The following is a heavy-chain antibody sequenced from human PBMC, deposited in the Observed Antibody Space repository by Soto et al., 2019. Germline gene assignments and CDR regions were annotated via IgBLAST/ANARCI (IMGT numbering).Heavy chain of an antibody. CDR2: INPNSGGT. V-gene: IGHV1-2*04. Sequence: QVQLVQSGAEVKKPGASVKVSCKASRYTFTGYYMHWVRQAPGQGLEWMGWINPNSGGTNYAQKLQGWVTMTRDTFISTAYMELSRLRSDETAVYYCARAYYDSSGPRDYWGQGTLVTVSS. J-gene: IGHJ4*02. CDR1: RYTFTGYY. D-gene: IGHD3-22*01. CDR3: ARAYYDSSGPRDY.